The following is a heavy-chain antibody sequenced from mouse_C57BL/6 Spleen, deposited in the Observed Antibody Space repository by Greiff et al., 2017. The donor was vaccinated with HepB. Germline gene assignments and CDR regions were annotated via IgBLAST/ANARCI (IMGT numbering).Heavy chain of an antibody. V-gene: IGHV5-6*01. CDR3: ARKPGDY. Sequence: EVKLVESGGDLVKPGGSLKLSCAASGFTFSSYGMSWVRQTPDKRLEWVATISSGGSYTYYPDSVKGRFTISRDNAKNTLYLQMSSLKSEDTAMYYCARKPGDYWGQGTTLTVSS. CDR1: GFTFSSYG. J-gene: IGHJ2*01. CDR2: ISSGGSYT.